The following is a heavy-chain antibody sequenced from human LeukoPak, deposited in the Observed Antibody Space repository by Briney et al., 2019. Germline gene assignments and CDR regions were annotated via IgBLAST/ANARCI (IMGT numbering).Heavy chain of an antibody. V-gene: IGHV4-30-4*01. D-gene: IGHD3-9*01. CDR3: ARVVPTGYLTYYYYYGMDV. CDR2: IYYSGST. Sequence: SETLSLTCTVSGGSISSGDYYWSWIRQPPGKGLEWIGNIYYSGSTYYNPSLKSRVTISVDTSKNQFSLKLSSVTAADTAVYYCARVVPTGYLTYYYYYGMDVWGQGTTVTVSS. J-gene: IGHJ6*02. CDR1: GGSISSGDYY.